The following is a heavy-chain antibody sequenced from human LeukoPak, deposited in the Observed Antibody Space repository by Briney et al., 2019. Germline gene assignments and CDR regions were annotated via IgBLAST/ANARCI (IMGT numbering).Heavy chain of an antibody. CDR2: ICYSGST. V-gene: IGHV4-59*08. J-gene: IGHJ3*02. CDR1: GGFINSYY. Sequence: TTETLSLTCTVSGGFINSYYWSWIRQPPGKGLEWIGYICYSGSTNYNPYLTSRVTISVDRTMNQFSLKLSSVTAADTAVYYCARRAADDAFDIWGQGTMVTVSS. CDR3: ARRAADDAFDI.